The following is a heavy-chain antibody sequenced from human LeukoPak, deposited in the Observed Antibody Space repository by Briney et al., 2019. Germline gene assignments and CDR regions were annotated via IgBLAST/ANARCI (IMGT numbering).Heavy chain of an antibody. Sequence: ASVKVSCKASGYTFTNYAMHWVRQAPGRRPEWMGWINAGNGNTVYSQKFQDRVTITRDTSASTVYMDLSSLRSEDTAVYYCARGSYYYGSGSFMGSDSWGQGTLVTVSS. CDR2: INAGNGNT. CDR3: ARGSYYYGSGSFMGSDS. V-gene: IGHV1-3*01. D-gene: IGHD3-10*01. J-gene: IGHJ4*02. CDR1: GYTFTNYA.